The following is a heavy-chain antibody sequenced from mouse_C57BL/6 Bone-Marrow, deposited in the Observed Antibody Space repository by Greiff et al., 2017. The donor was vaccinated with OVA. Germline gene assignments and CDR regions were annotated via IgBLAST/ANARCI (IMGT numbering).Heavy chain of an antibody. J-gene: IGHJ3*01. CDR3: AKFDGYYAY. CDR2: IYPGSGST. D-gene: IGHD2-3*01. V-gene: IGHV1-55*01. Sequence: QVHVKQPGAELVKPGASVKMSCKASGYTFTSYWITWVKQRPGQGLEWIGDIYPGSGSTNYNEKFKSKATLTVDTSSSTAYMQLSSLTSEDSAVYYCAKFDGYYAYWGQGTLVTVSA. CDR1: GYTFTSYW.